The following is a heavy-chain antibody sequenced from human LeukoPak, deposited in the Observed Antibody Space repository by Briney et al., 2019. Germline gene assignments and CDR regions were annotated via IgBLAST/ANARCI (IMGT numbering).Heavy chain of an antibody. V-gene: IGHV4-59*01. CDR1: GGSISSYY. CDR3: ARVLLAGTTDY. D-gene: IGHD1-7*01. Sequence: SETLSLTCTVSGGSISSYYWSWIRQPPGKGLEWIGYMYYRGTTKYNPSLKSRVTMSVDPSKNQISLKLTSVTAADTAVYYCARVLLAGTTDYWGQGTLVTVSS. CDR2: MYYRGTT. J-gene: IGHJ4*02.